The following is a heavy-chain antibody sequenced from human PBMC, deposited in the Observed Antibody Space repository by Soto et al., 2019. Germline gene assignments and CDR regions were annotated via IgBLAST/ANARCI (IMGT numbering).Heavy chain of an antibody. CDR3: ARVGSPLSRYYSDY. Sequence: PGGSLRLSCAASGFTFSDHYMDWVRQAPGKGLEWVGRTRNKANSYTTEYAASVKGRFTISRDDSKNSLHLQMNSLKTEDTAVYYCARVGSPLSRYYSDYWGQGTLVTVSS. V-gene: IGHV3-72*01. D-gene: IGHD1-26*01. CDR2: TRNKANSYTT. CDR1: GFTFSDHY. J-gene: IGHJ4*02.